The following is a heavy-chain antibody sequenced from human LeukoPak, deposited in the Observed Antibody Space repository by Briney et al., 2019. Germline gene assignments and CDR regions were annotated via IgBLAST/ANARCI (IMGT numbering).Heavy chain of an antibody. Sequence: KPSETLSLTCTVSGGSISSYYWSWIRQPPGKGLEWIGYIYYSGSTNYNPSLKSRVTISVDTSKNQFSLKLSSVTAADTAVYYCARYLYSGSHTYLDYWGQGTLVTVSS. J-gene: IGHJ4*02. CDR3: ARYLYSGSHTYLDY. CDR1: GGSISSYY. D-gene: IGHD1-26*01. V-gene: IGHV4-59*01. CDR2: IYYSGST.